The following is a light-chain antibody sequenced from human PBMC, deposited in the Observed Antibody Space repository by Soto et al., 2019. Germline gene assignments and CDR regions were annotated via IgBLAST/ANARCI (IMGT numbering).Light chain of an antibody. CDR1: SSIIGGRA. J-gene: IGLJ1*01. CDR3: AAWDDSLNIFV. Sequence: QSALTQPPSASGTPGQSVTISCSGSSSIIGGRAASWYQQLPGTAPKLLINSNNQRPSGVPDRFSGSKSGTLASLAISGLQSGDEADYYCAAWDDSLNIFVFGTGTKVTVL. CDR2: SNN. V-gene: IGLV1-44*01.